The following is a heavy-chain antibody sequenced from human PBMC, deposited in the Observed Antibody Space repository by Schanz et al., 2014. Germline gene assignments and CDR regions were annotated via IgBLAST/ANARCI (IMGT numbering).Heavy chain of an antibody. V-gene: IGHV3-11*01. CDR1: GFTFSDYY. D-gene: IGHD2-2*01. CDR3: ARRASCSRIGCPFDS. Sequence: QVQLVESGGGLVKPGGSLRLSCAASGFTFSDYYMSWIRQAPGKGLEWLSYIATSSSTRHYADSVKGRFTISRDNSKNTLYLQMNSLRAEDTAMYYCARRASCSRIGCPFDSWGQGTLVTVSS. CDR2: IATSSSTR. J-gene: IGHJ4*02.